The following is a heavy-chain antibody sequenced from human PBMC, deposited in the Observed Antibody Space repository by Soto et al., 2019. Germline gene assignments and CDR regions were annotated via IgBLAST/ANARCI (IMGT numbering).Heavy chain of an antibody. CDR1: GLSFRSYA. CDR3: VADHGDTDAFDI. J-gene: IGHJ3*02. D-gene: IGHD4-17*01. Sequence: GGSLRLSCAASGLSFRSYAMSWVRQAPGKGLEWVSAISGTGVRSYYSDSVKGRFTISRDNSKNTLYLQMNSLRAEDTAIYYCVADHGDTDAFDIWGQGRMVTVSS. CDR2: ISGTGVRS. V-gene: IGHV3-23*01.